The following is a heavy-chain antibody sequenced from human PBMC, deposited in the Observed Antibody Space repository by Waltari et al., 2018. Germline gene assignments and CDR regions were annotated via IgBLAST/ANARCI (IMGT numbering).Heavy chain of an antibody. D-gene: IGHD3-3*01. CDR3: TSDAFGNSIGGVFDY. J-gene: IGHJ4*02. CDR2: STWNIGNI. CDR1: GFSFADRA. Sequence: EVQLVESGGGLVQPGRSLRLSCVGSGFSFADRAMHWVREVPGKGLEWVSGSTWNIGNIGYADSVKGRFTISRDNAKNSLYLQINSVRTEDTALYYWTSDAFGNSIGGVFDYWGQGTLVNVSS. V-gene: IGHV3-9*01.